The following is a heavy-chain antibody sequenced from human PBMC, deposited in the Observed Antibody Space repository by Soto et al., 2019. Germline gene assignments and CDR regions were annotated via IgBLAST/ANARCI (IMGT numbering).Heavy chain of an antibody. Sequence: QVQLQESGPGLVKPSQTLSLTCTVSGGSISSGVSYRTRIRQPPGEGLEWIGYIYDSGSTHYHPPLKSRVSISVDTSKNQFSRKLSSVTAADTAVYYWATSTSYYERGGYSIDYWGQGTLVTVSS. D-gene: IGHD3-22*01. J-gene: IGHJ4*02. CDR2: IYDSGST. CDR3: ATSTSYYERGGYSIDY. V-gene: IGHV4-30-4*01. CDR1: GGSISSGVSY.